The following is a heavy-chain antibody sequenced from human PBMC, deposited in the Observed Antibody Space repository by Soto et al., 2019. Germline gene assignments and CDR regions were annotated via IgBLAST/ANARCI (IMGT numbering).Heavy chain of an antibody. D-gene: IGHD4-17*01. V-gene: IGHV4-4*07. CDR3: ARARRMTTGVLLDY. CDR2: IYTFDRT. Sequence: QVHLQESGPGLVKPSETLSLRCTVSNGSISDSYWSWIRMSAGKGLEWIGRIYTFDRTIYNPYLKSRVTVSLETPSKQFSLDLPSVTAGDSAIYYCARARRMTTGVLLDYWGPGIAVTVSP. CDR1: NGSISDSY. J-gene: IGHJ4*02.